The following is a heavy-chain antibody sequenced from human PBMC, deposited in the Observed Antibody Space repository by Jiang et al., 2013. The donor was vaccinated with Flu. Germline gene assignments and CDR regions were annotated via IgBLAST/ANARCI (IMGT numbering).Heavy chain of an antibody. CDR1: GFTFSSYW. CDR2: INSDGSST. V-gene: IGHV3-74*01. D-gene: IGHD6-19*01. Sequence: VQLVESGGGLVQPGGSLRLSCAASGFTFSSYWMHWVRQAPGRGLVWVSRINSDGSSTSYADSVKGRFTISRDNAKNTLYLQMNSLRAEDTAVYYCARAEYSSGWDHYGMDVWGPRDHGHRLL. J-gene: IGHJ6*01. CDR3: ARAEYSSGWDHYGMDV.